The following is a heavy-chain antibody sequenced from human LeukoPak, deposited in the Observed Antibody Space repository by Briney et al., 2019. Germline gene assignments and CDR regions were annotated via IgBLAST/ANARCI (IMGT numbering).Heavy chain of an antibody. CDR3: ARDGTVRQLVFDY. V-gene: IGHV6-1*01. Sequence: SQTLSLTCAISGDSVSSNSAAWNWIRQSPWRGLEWLGGTYYRSKWYNDYAVSVKSRITINPDTSKNQFSLQLNSVTPEDTAVYYCARDGTVRQLVFDYWGQGTLVTVSS. J-gene: IGHJ4*02. CDR2: TYYRSKWYN. D-gene: IGHD6-6*01. CDR1: GDSVSSNSAA.